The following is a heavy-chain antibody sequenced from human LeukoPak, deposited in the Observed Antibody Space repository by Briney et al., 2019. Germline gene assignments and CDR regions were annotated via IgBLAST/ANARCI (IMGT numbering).Heavy chain of an antibody. Sequence: PGGSLRLSCVGSGFTFNTYWIHWVRQAPGKGPEWVSLIKGSGDSTYYADSVRGRFTISRDNSKNTLYLQMNSLRGEDTAVYYCAKGEVVPAAIYGMDVWGQGTTVTVS. CDR2: IKGSGDST. V-gene: IGHV3-23*01. D-gene: IGHD2-2*02. CDR1: GFTFNTYW. J-gene: IGHJ6*02. CDR3: AKGEVVPAAIYGMDV.